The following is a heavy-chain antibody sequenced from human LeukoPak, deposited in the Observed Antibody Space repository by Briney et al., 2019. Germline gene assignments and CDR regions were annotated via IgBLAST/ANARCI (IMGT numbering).Heavy chain of an antibody. Sequence: SETLSLTCTVSGGSISSSSYYWGWIRQPPGKGLEWIGSIYYSGNTYYNPSLKSRVTISVDTSKNQFSLKLSSVTAADTAVYYCARLWIQLWPFDYWGQGTLVTVSS. V-gene: IGHV4-39*01. CDR2: IYYSGNT. D-gene: IGHD5-18*01. J-gene: IGHJ4*02. CDR3: ARLWIQLWPFDY. CDR1: GGSISSSSYY.